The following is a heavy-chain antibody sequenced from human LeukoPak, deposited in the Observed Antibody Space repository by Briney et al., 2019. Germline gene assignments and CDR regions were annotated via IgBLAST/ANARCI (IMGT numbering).Heavy chain of an antibody. D-gene: IGHD1-26*01. CDR1: GFIFEEST. V-gene: IGHV3-43*01. CDR2: TNWDGGTT. CDR3: STGEVDSPVTFYL. J-gene: IGHJ5*02. Sequence: PGGSLRLSCAASGFIFEESTIHWVRQAPGKGLEWVSLTNWDGGTTRYADSVNGRFAISRDNGKNSLPLQMNSLRAEDTAFYYCSTGEVDSPVTFYLWGEGALVTLSS.